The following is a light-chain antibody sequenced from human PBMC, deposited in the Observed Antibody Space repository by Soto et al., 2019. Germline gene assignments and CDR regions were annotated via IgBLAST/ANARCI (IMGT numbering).Light chain of an antibody. V-gene: IGKV1-33*01. CDR3: QQYENRPLT. CDR2: DAA. CDR1: QDITNY. J-gene: IGKJ4*01. Sequence: DIQLTQSPPSLSASVGDAVTITRQASQDITNYLNWYQQRSGKSPKLLIFDAANLERGVPSRFSGSGSGTHFTFTISSLQLEDFATYYCQQYENRPLTFGGGTKVE.